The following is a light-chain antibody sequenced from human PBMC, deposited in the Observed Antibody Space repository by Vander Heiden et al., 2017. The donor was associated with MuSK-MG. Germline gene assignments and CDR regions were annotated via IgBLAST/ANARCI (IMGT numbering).Light chain of an antibody. CDR1: QSVSSSY. J-gene: IGKJ1*01. CDR2: GAS. V-gene: IGKV3-20*01. Sequence: EIVLTQSPGTLSLSPGERATLSCRASQSVSSSYLAWYQQKPGQAPRLLIYGASSRATGIPDRFSGSGYGTDFTLTISRLEPEEFAVYYCQQYGSSPQNVTWTFGQGTKVEIK. CDR3: QQYGSSPQNVTWT.